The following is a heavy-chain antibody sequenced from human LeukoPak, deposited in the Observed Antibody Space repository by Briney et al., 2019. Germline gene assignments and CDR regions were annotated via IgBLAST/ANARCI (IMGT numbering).Heavy chain of an antibody. CDR3: ARDLRHYDILTGYENPGFDY. CDR2: ISTGGNTK. V-gene: IGHV3-48*03. CDR1: GFNFNNYE. J-gene: IGHJ4*02. D-gene: IGHD3-9*01. Sequence: GGSLRLSCAASGFNFNNYEMNWVRQAPGKGLEWVSYISTGGNTKYHADSVKGRFTISRDNAKNSLYLQMNSLRAEDTAVYYCARDLRHYDILTGYENPGFDYWGQGTLVTVSS.